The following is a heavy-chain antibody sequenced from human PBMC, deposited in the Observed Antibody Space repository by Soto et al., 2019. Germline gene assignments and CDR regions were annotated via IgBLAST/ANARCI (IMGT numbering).Heavy chain of an antibody. CDR3: ARAHRSGWFGEFPLDY. V-gene: IGHV4-34*01. J-gene: IGHJ4*02. CDR1: GGSFSDYY. Sequence: ASETLSLTCAVYGGSFSDYYWSWIRQPPGKGLEWIGEINHSGSANYNPSLKSRVTISVDTSKNQFSLKLSSVTAADTAVYYCARAHRSGWFGEFPLDYWGQGTLVTVSS. D-gene: IGHD3-10*01. CDR2: INHSGSA.